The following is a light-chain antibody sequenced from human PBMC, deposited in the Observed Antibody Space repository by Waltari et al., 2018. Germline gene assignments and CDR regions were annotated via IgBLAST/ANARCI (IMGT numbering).Light chain of an antibody. CDR3: QQYYSTPVT. Sequence: DIVMTQSPDSLTVSLGEWATINCKSTQSLLYSYTNKNYLAWYQQKPGQSPKLLIYWASTRDSGVPDRFSGSGSGTDFTLTISSLQAEDVAVYYCQQYYSTPVTFGQGTKVEMK. CDR2: WAS. V-gene: IGKV4-1*01. J-gene: IGKJ1*01. CDR1: QSLLYSYTNKNY.